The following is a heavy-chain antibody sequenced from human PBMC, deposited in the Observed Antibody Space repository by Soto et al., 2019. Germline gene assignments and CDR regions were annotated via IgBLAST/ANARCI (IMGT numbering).Heavy chain of an antibody. V-gene: IGHV3-53*02. D-gene: IGHD1-1*01. Sequence: EVQLVETGGGLIQPGGSLRLSCTASGFTVSSNYMTWVRQAPGKGLEWVSVIYSGGNTYYADSVKGRFTSSRDKSKNTLYLQMNSLRAEDTAVYYCEGATGRYWGQGTLVTVSS. CDR1: GFTVSSNY. CDR2: IYSGGNT. J-gene: IGHJ4*02. CDR3: EGATGRY.